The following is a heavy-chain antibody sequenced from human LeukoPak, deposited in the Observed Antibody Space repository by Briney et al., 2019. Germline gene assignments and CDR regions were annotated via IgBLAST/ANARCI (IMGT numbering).Heavy chain of an antibody. Sequence: GGSLRLSCAASGFTFSDYYMGWIRQAPGKGLEWVSYITSNGNSVYYAASVKGRFTVSRDNAKNSLYLQVNSLTAEDTAVYYCARAGVDTSGYYYQGFDYWGQGTLVTVSS. D-gene: IGHD3-3*01. CDR2: ITSNGNSV. CDR3: ARAGVDTSGYYYQGFDY. J-gene: IGHJ4*02. CDR1: GFTFSDYY. V-gene: IGHV3-11*04.